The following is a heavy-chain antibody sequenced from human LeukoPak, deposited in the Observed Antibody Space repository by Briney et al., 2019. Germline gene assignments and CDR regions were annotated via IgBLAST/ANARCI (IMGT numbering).Heavy chain of an antibody. D-gene: IGHD3-9*01. V-gene: IGHV1-69*13. CDR2: IIPIFGTA. CDR3: ARARYYDIFPDY. Sequence: SVKVSCKASGGTFSSYAISWVRQAPGQGLEWIGGIIPIFGTANYAQKFQGRVTITADESTSTAYMELSSLRSEDTAVYYCARARYYDIFPDYWGQGTLVTVSS. CDR1: GGTFSSYA. J-gene: IGHJ4*02.